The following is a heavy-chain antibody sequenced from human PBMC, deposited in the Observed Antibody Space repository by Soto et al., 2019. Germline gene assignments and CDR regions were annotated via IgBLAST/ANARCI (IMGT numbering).Heavy chain of an antibody. D-gene: IGHD4-17*01. CDR2: ISYDGSNK. CDR3: AKDGDTVTNFDY. Sequence: QVQLVESGGGVVQPGRSLRLSCAASGFTFSSYGMHWVRQAPGKGLEWVAVISYDGSNKYYADSVKGRFTISRDNSKNPLYLQMNSLRAEDTAVYYCAKDGDTVTNFDYWGQGTLVTVSS. J-gene: IGHJ4*02. V-gene: IGHV3-30*18. CDR1: GFTFSSYG.